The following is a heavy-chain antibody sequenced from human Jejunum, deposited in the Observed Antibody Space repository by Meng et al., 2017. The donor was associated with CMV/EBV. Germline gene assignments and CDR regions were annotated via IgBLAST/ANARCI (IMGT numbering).Heavy chain of an antibody. CDR1: RNYCSHYA. CDR3: ARGRLSGAYHRGFDC. CDR2: IYSDGSDQ. J-gene: IGHJ4*02. Sequence: FRNYCSHYAMHSLGQAIGRVLQMDPHIYSDGSDQYYPGTVKSRCAISRDNAKMTLYLLRHSQRAEDAAAYSCARGRLSGAYHRGFDCWGQGTLVTVSS. D-gene: IGHD2-15*01. V-gene: IGHV3-33*01.